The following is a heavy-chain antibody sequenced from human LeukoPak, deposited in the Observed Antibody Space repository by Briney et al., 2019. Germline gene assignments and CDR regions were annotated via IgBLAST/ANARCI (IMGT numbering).Heavy chain of an antibody. V-gene: IGHV1-18*04. CDR2: ISAYNGNT. CDR3: ARDEYFYCSSTSCYLASFDY. J-gene: IGHJ4*02. D-gene: IGHD2-2*01. CDR1: GYTFTSYG. Sequence: WASVKVSCKASGYTFTSYGISWVRQAPGQGLEWMGWISAYNGNTNYALKLQGRVTMTTDTSTSTAYMELRSLRSDDTAVYYCARDEYFYCSSTSCYLASFDYWGQGTLVTVSS.